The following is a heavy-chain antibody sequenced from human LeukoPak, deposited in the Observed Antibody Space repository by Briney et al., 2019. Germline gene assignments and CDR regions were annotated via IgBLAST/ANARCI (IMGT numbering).Heavy chain of an antibody. CDR2: IYYSGST. D-gene: IGHD7-27*01. CDR3: ARDLTGDQFFDR. V-gene: IGHV4-31*03. J-gene: IGHJ5*02. CDR1: GGSISNDGYY. Sequence: PSETLSLTRNVSGGSISNDGYYWSWIRQHPGTGLEWLGYIYYSGSTYYNPSLKSRVTLSVDTSKSQFSLKLSSVTAADTAVYYCARDLTGDQFFDRWGQGTLVTVSS.